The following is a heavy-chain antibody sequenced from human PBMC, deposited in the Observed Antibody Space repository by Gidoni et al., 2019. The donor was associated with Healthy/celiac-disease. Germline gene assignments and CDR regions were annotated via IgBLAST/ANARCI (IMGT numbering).Heavy chain of an antibody. J-gene: IGHJ6*02. Sequence: QVQLQESGPGLVKPSQTLSLTCTVSGGSISSGGYYWSWIRQHPGKGLEWIGYIYYSGSTYYNPSLKSRVTISVATSKNQFSLKLSSVTAAYTAVYYCASQGEPLPYYYGMDVWGQGTTVTVSS. V-gene: IGHV4-31*03. D-gene: IGHD3-16*01. CDR1: GGSISSGGYY. CDR2: IYYSGST. CDR3: ASQGEPLPYYYGMDV.